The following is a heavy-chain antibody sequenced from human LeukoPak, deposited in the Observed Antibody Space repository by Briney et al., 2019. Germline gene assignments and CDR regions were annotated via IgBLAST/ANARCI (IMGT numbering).Heavy chain of an antibody. J-gene: IGHJ3*02. CDR1: GGTFSSYA. Sequence: GASVKVSCMASGGTFSSYAISWVRQAPGQGLEWMGGIIPIFGTANYAQKFQGRVTITTDESKSTAYMELSSLRSEDTAVYYCARGSYYYGSGWAAFDIWGQGTMVTVSS. D-gene: IGHD3-10*01. CDR3: ARGSYYYGSGWAAFDI. CDR2: IIPIFGTA. V-gene: IGHV1-69*05.